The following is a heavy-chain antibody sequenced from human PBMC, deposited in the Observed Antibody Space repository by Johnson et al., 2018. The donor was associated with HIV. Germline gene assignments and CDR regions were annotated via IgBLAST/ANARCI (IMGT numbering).Heavy chain of an antibody. Sequence: QVQLVESGGGVVQPGRSLRLSCAASGFTFSSYAMHWVRQAPGKGLEWVAVISYDGSNKYYADSVKGRFTISRDNSKNTLYLQMNSLRAEDTAVYYCAKDSFVAGTRGAFYIWGQGTMVTVSS. V-gene: IGHV3-30-3*01. CDR3: AKDSFVAGTRGAFYI. D-gene: IGHD6-19*01. CDR1: GFTFSSYA. CDR2: ISYDGSNK. J-gene: IGHJ3*02.